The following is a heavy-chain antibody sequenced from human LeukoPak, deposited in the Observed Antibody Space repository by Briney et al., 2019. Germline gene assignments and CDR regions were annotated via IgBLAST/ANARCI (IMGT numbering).Heavy chain of an antibody. D-gene: IGHD4-23*01. CDR3: ARGGTVVNGFDY. CDR2: IYYSGST. Sequence: SETLSLTCTVSGGSISSYYWSWIRQSPGKGLEWIGYIYYSGSTNYNPSLKSRVTISVDTSKNQFSLKLSSVTAADTAVYYCARGGTVVNGFDYWGQGTLDTVSS. V-gene: IGHV4-59*01. CDR1: GGSISSYY. J-gene: IGHJ4*02.